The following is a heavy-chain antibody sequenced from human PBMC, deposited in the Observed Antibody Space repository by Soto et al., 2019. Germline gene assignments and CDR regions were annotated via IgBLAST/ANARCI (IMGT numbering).Heavy chain of an antibody. Sequence: GWSLRLSCAASGFTFSNYAMSWVRQAPGKGLEWVSTISGSGGSTYFADSVKGRFTISRDISKNTLYLQMNSLRAEDTAVYYCAKEAVAGTESFDYWGQGTLVTVSS. CDR3: AKEAVAGTESFDY. J-gene: IGHJ4*02. V-gene: IGHV3-23*01. D-gene: IGHD6-19*01. CDR1: GFTFSNYA. CDR2: ISGSGGST.